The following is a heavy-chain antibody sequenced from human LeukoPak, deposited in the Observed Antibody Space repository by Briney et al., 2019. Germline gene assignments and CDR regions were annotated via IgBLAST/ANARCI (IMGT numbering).Heavy chain of an antibody. V-gene: IGHV3-7*01. CDR2: IKQDGSEK. Sequence: GGSLRLSCAASGFTFSSYWMSWVRQAPGKGLEWVANIKQDGSEKYYVDSVKGRFTISRDNAKNSLYLQMNSLRAEDTAVYYCAREGQPWWELPTPTDYWGQGTLVTVSS. D-gene: IGHD1-26*01. J-gene: IGHJ4*02. CDR3: AREGQPWWELPTPTDY. CDR1: GFTFSSYW.